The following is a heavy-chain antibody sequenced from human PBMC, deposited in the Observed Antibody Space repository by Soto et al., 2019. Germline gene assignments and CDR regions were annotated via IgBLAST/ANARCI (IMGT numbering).Heavy chain of an antibody. V-gene: IGHV4-59*12. D-gene: IGHD3-10*01. CDR3: AREAWLSWFDP. J-gene: IGHJ5*02. CDR2: IYSSGST. CDR1: GGSISSYY. Sequence: QVQLQESGPGLVKPSETLSLTCTVSGGSISSYYWSWIRQPPGKGLEWIGNIYSSGSTNYNPSLKSRVTISVDTSKNQFSLKLSSVTAADTAVYYCAREAWLSWFDPWGQGTLVTVSS.